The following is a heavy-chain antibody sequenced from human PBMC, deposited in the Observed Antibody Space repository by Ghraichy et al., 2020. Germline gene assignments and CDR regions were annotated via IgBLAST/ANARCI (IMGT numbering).Heavy chain of an antibody. D-gene: IGHD7-27*01. J-gene: IGHJ4*02. CDR3: AKTGDSSGWNYFDS. CDR1: GFAFSSYA. Sequence: GGSLRLSFAASGFAFSSYAMNWVRLVPGKGLEWVSVIGGSGTGSYYADSVRGRFTNSRDNSKNTVFLQMNSLRADDTAIYYCAKTGDSSGWNYFDSWGQGTLVSVSS. V-gene: IGHV3-23*01. CDR2: IGGSGTGS.